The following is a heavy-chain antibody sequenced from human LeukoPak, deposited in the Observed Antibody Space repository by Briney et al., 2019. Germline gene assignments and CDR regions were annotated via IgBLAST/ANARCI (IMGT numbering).Heavy chain of an antibody. CDR3: AKDIAVAGIYYFDY. CDR2: VSWNGYSI. D-gene: IGHD6-19*01. CDR1: GFTFNDYA. Sequence: PGRSLRLSCAASGFTFNDYAMHWVRRAPGKGLEWVSAVSWNGYSIGYADSVKGRFTISRDNAKKSLYLQMNSLRAEDTALYYCAKDIAVAGIYYFDYWGQGTLVTVSS. J-gene: IGHJ4*02. V-gene: IGHV3-9*01.